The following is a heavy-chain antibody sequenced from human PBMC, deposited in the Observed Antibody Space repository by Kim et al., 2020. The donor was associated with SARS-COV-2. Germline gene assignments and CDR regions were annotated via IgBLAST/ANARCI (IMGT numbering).Heavy chain of an antibody. V-gene: IGHV3-20*04. CDR3: ARVPLPPYYDILTGLVDY. CDR1: GFTFDDYG. Sequence: GGSLRLSCAASGFTFDDYGMSWVRQAPGKGLEWVSGINWNGGSTGYADSVKGRFTISRDNAKNSLYLQMNSLRAEDTALYYCARVPLPPYYDILTGLVDYWGQGTLVTVSS. CDR2: INWNGGST. D-gene: IGHD3-9*01. J-gene: IGHJ4*02.